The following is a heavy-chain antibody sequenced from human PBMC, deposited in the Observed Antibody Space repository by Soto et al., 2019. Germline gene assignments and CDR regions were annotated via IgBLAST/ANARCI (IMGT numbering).Heavy chain of an antibody. CDR1: GFTFSSYS. CDR2: ISSISSTI. J-gene: IGHJ4*02. Sequence: EVQLVESGGGLVQPGGSLRLSCAASGFTFSSYSMNWVRQAQGKGLEWDSYISSISSTIYYADSVKGRFTISRDNAKNSLYLQMNSLRSEDTAVYYCARFPPFVVVPGFDDWGQGTLVTVSS. D-gene: IGHD2-15*01. CDR3: ARFPPFVVVPGFDD. V-gene: IGHV3-48*01.